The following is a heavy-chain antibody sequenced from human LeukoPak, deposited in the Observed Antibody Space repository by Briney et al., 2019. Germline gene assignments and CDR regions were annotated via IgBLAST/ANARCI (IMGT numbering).Heavy chain of an antibody. CDR3: ARDSSYYYMDV. CDR2: IHHSGST. Sequence: SETLSLTCAVSGYSISRGYSWGWVRQPPRKGLECMGTIHHSGSTYYSPSLKSRLTISLDTSKNHFSLKLTSVTAADTAVYYCARDSSYYYMDVWGKGTTVTVSS. CDR1: GYSISRGYS. J-gene: IGHJ6*03. V-gene: IGHV4-38-2*02.